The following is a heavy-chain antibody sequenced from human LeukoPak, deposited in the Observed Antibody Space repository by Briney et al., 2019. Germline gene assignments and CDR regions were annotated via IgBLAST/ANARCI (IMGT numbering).Heavy chain of an antibody. J-gene: IGHJ6*03. CDR2: IIPIFGTA. CDR1: GGTFSSYA. Sequence: GASVKVSCKASGGTFSSYAISWVRQAPGQGLEWMGGIIPIFGTANYAQRFQGRVTITADKSTSTAYMELSSLRSEDTAVYYCARDQGVPAERGGYYYYMDVWGKGTTVTVSS. D-gene: IGHD2-2*01. V-gene: IGHV1-69*06. CDR3: ARDQGVPAERGGYYYYMDV.